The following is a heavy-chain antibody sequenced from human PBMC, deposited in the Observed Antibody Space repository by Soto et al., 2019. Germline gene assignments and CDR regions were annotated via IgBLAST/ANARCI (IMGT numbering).Heavy chain of an antibody. CDR1: GGSFSGYY. V-gene: IGHV4-34*01. Sequence: PSETLSLTCAVYGGSFSGYYWSWIRQPPGKGLEWIGEINHSGSTNYNPSLKSRVTISVDTSKNQFSLKLSSVTAADTAVYYCARAPYNWNYYYGMDVWGQGTTVTVSS. J-gene: IGHJ6*02. CDR2: INHSGST. D-gene: IGHD1-20*01. CDR3: ARAPYNWNYYYGMDV.